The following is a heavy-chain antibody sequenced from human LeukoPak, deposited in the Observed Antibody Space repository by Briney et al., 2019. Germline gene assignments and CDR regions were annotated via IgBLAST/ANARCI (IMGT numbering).Heavy chain of an antibody. CDR3: TRDQKIVVVTAILDY. V-gene: IGHV1-2*06. CDR2: INPNSGGT. J-gene: IGHJ4*02. Sequence: ASVKVSCKASGYTFTGYYMHWVRQAPGQGLEWMGRINPNSGGTNYAQKFQGRVTMTRDTSISTAYMELSRLRSDDTAVYYCTRDQKIVVVTAILDYWGQGTLVTVSS. D-gene: IGHD2-21*02. CDR1: GYTFTGYY.